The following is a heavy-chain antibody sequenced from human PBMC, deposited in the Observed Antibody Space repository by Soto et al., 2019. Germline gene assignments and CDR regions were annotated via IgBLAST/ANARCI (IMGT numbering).Heavy chain of an antibody. Sequence: QIQLVESGGGVVQPGGSLRLSCSASGFSFGSFGMHWVRQAPGEGLEWVAFISRDGSNSFYGDSVKGRFTLSRDNSRNTVHLQMSNTRDEDTALYYCARGNLSFDFDSWGQGTLVIVSS. CDR3: ARGNLSFDFDS. CDR1: GFSFGSFG. V-gene: IGHV3-30*03. CDR2: ISRDGSNS. J-gene: IGHJ4*02.